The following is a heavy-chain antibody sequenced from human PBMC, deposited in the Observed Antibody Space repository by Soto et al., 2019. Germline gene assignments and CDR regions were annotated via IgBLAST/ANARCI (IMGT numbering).Heavy chain of an antibody. V-gene: IGHV3-21*01. D-gene: IGHD3-9*01. CDR3: ARSYDILTGYSGFDY. CDR2: ISGSSSYI. CDR1: GFTFSRYS. Sequence: EVQLVESGGGLVKPGGSLRLSCAASGFTFSRYSMNWVRQAPGKGLEWVSSISGSSSYIYYADSVKGRFTISRDNAKNSLYLQLNSLRDKDTAVYYCARSYDILTGYSGFDYWGQGTVVTVSS. J-gene: IGHJ4*02.